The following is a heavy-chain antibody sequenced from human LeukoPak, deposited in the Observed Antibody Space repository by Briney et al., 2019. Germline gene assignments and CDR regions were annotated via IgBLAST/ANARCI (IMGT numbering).Heavy chain of an antibody. D-gene: IGHD4-17*01. V-gene: IGHV4-34*01. CDR1: GGSFSGYY. CDR3: AKRMHTTVTLPRLNWFDP. Sequence: SETLSLTCAVYGGSFSGYYWSWIRQPPGKGLEWIGEINHSGSTNYNPSLKSRVTISVDTSKNQFSLKLSSVTAADTAVYYCAKRMHTTVTLPRLNWFDPWGQGTLVTVSS. CDR2: INHSGST. J-gene: IGHJ5*02.